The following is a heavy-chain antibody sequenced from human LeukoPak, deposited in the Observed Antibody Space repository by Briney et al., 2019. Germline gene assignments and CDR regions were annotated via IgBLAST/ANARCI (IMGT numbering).Heavy chain of an antibody. V-gene: IGHV3-7*01. J-gene: IGHJ4*02. Sequence: GGSLRLSCVASGFTFSHSWMTWVRQAPGKGLEWVGHIKEDGSSQNYADSVKGRFTVFRDNAKNTLYLQVNNLRAEDTAVYYCARGPNSNWSGLDFWGQGTLLTVSS. CDR2: IKEDGSSQ. CDR1: GFTFSHSW. D-gene: IGHD6-6*01. CDR3: ARGPNSNWSGLDF.